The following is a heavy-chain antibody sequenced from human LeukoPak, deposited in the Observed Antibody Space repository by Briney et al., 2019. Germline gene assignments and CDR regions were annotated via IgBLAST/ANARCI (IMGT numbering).Heavy chain of an antibody. CDR1: GGSISSSSYY. V-gene: IGHV4-39*01. CDR3: ARGSPYQK. Sequence: PSETLSLTCTVSGGSISSSSYYWGWIRQPPGKGLEYIASINHGGSSYYNPSLKSRVTISVDTSKNQFSPKLNSVTAADTAVYYCARGSPYQKWGQGTLVTVSS. CDR2: INHGGSS. J-gene: IGHJ4*02. D-gene: IGHD2-15*01.